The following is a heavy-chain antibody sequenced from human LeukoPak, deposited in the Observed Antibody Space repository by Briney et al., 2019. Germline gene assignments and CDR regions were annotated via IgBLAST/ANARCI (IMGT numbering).Heavy chain of an antibody. CDR2: ISSSGSTI. J-gene: IGHJ6*04. V-gene: IGHV3-48*03. CDR1: GFTFSSYE. CDR3: ARDSKLDIVATSTYYYYGMDV. Sequence: GGSLRLSCAASGFTFSSYEINWVRQAPGKGLEWVSYISSSGSTIYYADSVKGRFTISRDNAKNSLYLQMNSLRAEDTAVYYCARDSKLDIVATSTYYYYGMDVWGKGTTVTVSS. D-gene: IGHD5-12*01.